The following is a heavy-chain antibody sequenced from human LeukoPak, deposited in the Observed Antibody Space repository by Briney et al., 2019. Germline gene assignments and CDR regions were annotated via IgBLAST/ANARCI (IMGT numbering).Heavy chain of an antibody. CDR1: GFSFSNYW. J-gene: IGHJ4*02. Sequence: PGGSLRLSCATSGFSFSNYWMTWVRQAPGRWPEWVANMKGDGKTQFYADSVKGRFTISRDNAKNSLYLQMNNLRAEDTAVYYCARDGASFDYWGQGTLVTVSS. CDR2: MKGDGKTQ. V-gene: IGHV3-7*01. CDR3: ARDGASFDY.